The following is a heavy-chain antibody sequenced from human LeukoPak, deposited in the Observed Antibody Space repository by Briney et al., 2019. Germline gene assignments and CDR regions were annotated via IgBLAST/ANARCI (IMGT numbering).Heavy chain of an antibody. J-gene: IGHJ4*02. CDR3: ARDLGNYDRGTSYFDH. V-gene: IGHV3-11*04. Sequence: PGGSLRLSCAASGFTFSDYYMSWIRQAPGKGLEWVSYISSSGTTIYYADSVKGRFTISRDNAKNSLYLQMHSLRAEDTAMYYCARDLGNYDRGTSYFDHWGQGTLVTVSS. CDR1: GFTFSDYY. CDR2: ISSSGTTI. D-gene: IGHD3-16*01.